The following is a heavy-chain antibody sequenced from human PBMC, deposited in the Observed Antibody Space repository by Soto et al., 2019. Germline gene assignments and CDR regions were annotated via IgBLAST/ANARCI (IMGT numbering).Heavy chain of an antibody. V-gene: IGHV3-30-3*01. CDR2: ISYDGSNK. J-gene: IGHJ6*02. Sequence: GGSLRLSCAASGFTFSSYAMHWVRQAPGKGLEWVAVISYDGSNKYYADFVKGRFTISRDNSKNTLYLQMNSLRAEDTAVYYCARETYYDFWSGPYYGMDVWGQGTTVTVSS. CDR1: GFTFSSYA. CDR3: ARETYYDFWSGPYYGMDV. D-gene: IGHD3-3*01.